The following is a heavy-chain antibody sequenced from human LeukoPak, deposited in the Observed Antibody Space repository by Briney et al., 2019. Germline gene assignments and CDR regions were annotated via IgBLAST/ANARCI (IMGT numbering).Heavy chain of an antibody. J-gene: IGHJ3*02. Sequence: SETLSLTCTVSGGSISSYYWSWIRQPPGKGLEWIGYIYYSGSTNYNPSLKSRVTISVDTSKNQFSLKLSSVTAADTAVYYCARGGEWETDHAFDIWGQGTMVTVSS. CDR3: ARGGEWETDHAFDI. CDR2: IYYSGST. CDR1: GGSISSYY. D-gene: IGHD1-26*01. V-gene: IGHV4-59*01.